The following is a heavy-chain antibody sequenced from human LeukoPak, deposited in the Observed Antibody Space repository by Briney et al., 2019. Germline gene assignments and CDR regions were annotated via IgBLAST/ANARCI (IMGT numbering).Heavy chain of an antibody. D-gene: IGHD3-10*01. Sequence: SETLCLSCTVSGVSISSSSDYWGWIRQPRGKGLEWIGSIYCSGSTYYNPSPKSRVTISVDTSKNQFSLKLSSVTAADTAVYYCAMELLWFGELLSYWGQGTLVTVSS. CDR2: IYCSGST. CDR3: AMELLWFGELLSY. J-gene: IGHJ4*02. CDR1: GVSISSSSDY. V-gene: IGHV4-39*01.